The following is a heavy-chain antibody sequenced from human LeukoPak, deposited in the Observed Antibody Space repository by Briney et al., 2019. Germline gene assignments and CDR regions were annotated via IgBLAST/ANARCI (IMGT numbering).Heavy chain of an antibody. CDR3: ARDSFPGRYYEGAFDT. V-gene: IGHV1-2*02. J-gene: IGHJ3*02. CDR2: INPNSGGT. CDR1: GYTFTGYY. D-gene: IGHD3-22*01. Sequence: ASVKVSCKASGYTFTGYYMHWVRQAPGQGLEWMGWINPNSGGTNYAQKFQGRVTMTRDTSISTAYMELSRLRSDDTAVYYCARDSFPGRYYEGAFDTWGQGTMVTVSS.